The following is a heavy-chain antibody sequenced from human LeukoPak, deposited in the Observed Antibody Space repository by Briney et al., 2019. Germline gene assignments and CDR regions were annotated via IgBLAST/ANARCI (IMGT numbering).Heavy chain of an antibody. V-gene: IGHV4-59*01. J-gene: IGHJ4*02. Sequence: PSETLSLTCTVYGGSIRSYYWSWIRQPPGKGLEWIGYIYYSGSTNHNPSLKSRVSISVDTSKNQFSLKLSSVPAADTAVYYCARTGSTVTMLYPFDHWGQGTLVTVSS. CDR1: GGSIRSYY. D-gene: IGHD4-17*01. CDR3: ARTGSTVTMLYPFDH. CDR2: IYYSGST.